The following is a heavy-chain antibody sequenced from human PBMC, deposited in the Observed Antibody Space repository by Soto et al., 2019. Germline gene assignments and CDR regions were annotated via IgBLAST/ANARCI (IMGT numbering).Heavy chain of an antibody. D-gene: IGHD5-12*01. Sequence: GASVKVSCKASGGTFSSYAISWVRQAPGQGLEWMGGIIPIFGTANYAQKFQGRVTITADESTSTAYMELSSLRSEDTAVYCCARDRNIVATIYNYYGMDVWGQGTTVTVSS. J-gene: IGHJ6*02. V-gene: IGHV1-69*13. CDR1: GGTFSSYA. CDR2: IIPIFGTA. CDR3: ARDRNIVATIYNYYGMDV.